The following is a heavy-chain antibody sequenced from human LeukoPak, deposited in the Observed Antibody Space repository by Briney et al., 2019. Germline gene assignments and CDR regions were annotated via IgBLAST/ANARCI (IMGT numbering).Heavy chain of an antibody. V-gene: IGHV3-23*01. CDR3: AKSSGGRRDAFDI. D-gene: IGHD3-16*01. Sequence: PGGSLRLSCAASGFTFSSYAMSWVRQAPGKGLEWVSTISGSGGSTYYADSVKGRSTISRDNSKNTLHLQMNSLRAEDTAVYYCAKSSGGRRDAFDIWGQGTMVTVSS. J-gene: IGHJ3*02. CDR1: GFTFSSYA. CDR2: ISGSGGST.